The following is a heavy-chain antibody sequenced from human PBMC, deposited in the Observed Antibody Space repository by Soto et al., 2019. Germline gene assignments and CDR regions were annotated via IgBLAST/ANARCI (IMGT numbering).Heavy chain of an antibody. CDR2: IYHSGST. CDR1: AHSISSGGYS. J-gene: IGHJ4*02. D-gene: IGHD2-21*02. Sequence: TQSLTWALSAHSISSGGYSWSWIRQPPGKGLEWIGYIYHSGSTYYNPSLKSRVTISVDRSKNQFSLKLSSVTAADTAVYYCARRLKGFDYWGQGTLVNV. CDR3: ARRLKGFDY. V-gene: IGHV4-30-2*01.